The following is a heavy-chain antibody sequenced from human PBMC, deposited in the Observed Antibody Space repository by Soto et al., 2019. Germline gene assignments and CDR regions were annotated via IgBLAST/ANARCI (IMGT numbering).Heavy chain of an antibody. V-gene: IGHV3-23*01. CDR1: VFTFSSYA. J-gene: IGHJ4*02. CDR2: ISGSGGST. D-gene: IGHD4-17*01. Sequence: GSLRLSCAASVFTFSSYAMSWVRQAPGKGLEWVSAISGSGGSTYYADSVKGRFTISRDNSKNTLYLQMNSLRAEDTAVYYCAKDPGPQSTVSDYWGQGTLVTVSS. CDR3: AKDPGPQSTVSDY.